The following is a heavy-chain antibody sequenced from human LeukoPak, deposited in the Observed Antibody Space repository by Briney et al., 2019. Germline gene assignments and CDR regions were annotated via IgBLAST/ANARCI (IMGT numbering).Heavy chain of an antibody. CDR2: ITSSGTTT. V-gene: IGHV3-11*01. CDR3: ARDPDYGDPY. D-gene: IGHD4-17*01. CDR1: GFTLTDHY. Sequence: GGSLRLSCTVSGFTLTDHYMSWCRQSPGRGLEWISWITSSGTTTDYADSVKGRFTISRDNTKNSVYLQMSSLRADDTAVYYCARDPDYGDPYWGQGTLVTVSS. J-gene: IGHJ4*02.